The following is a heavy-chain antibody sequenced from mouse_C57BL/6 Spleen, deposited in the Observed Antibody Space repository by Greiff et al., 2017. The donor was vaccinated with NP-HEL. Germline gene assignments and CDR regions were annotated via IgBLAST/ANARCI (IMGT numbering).Heavy chain of an antibody. CDR2: INPSSGYT. Sequence: VKVVESGAELAKPGASVKLSCKASGYTFTSYWMHWVKQRPGQGLEWIGYINPSSGYTKYNQKFKDKATLTADKSSSTAYMQLSSLTYEDSAVYYCGYGREVDYWGQGTTLTVSS. CDR3: GYGREVDY. J-gene: IGHJ2*01. V-gene: IGHV1-7*01. CDR1: GYTFTSYW. D-gene: IGHD1-1*01.